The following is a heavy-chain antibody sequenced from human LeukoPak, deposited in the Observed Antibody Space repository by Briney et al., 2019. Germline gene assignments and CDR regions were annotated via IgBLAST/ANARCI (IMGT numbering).Heavy chain of an antibody. D-gene: IGHD6-19*01. Sequence: GESLKISCKGSGYSFTSYWIGWVRQMPGKGLEWMGISYPGDSDTRYSPSFQGQVTNSADKSISTAYLQWSSLKASDTAMYYCARQDGSSGWYDNWFDPWGQGTLVTVSS. CDR2: SYPGDSDT. J-gene: IGHJ5*02. V-gene: IGHV5-51*01. CDR1: GYSFTSYW. CDR3: ARQDGSSGWYDNWFDP.